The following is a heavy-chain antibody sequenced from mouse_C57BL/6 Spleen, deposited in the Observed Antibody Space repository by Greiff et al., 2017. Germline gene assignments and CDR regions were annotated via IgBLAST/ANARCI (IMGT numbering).Heavy chain of an antibody. CDR2: TYPRSGNT. Sequence: VQLQQSGAELARPGASVKLSCKASGYTFTSYGISWVKQRNGQGLEWIGETYPRSGNTYYNEKFKGKATLTADKSSSTAYMELRSLTSEDSAVYFGAREGREVLYWGQGTTLTVSS. CDR3: AREGREVLY. V-gene: IGHV1-81*01. D-gene: IGHD3-3*01. CDR1: GYTFTSYG. J-gene: IGHJ2*01.